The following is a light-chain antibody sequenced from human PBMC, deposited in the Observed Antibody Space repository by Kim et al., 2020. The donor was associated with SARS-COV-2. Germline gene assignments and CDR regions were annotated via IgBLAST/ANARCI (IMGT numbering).Light chain of an antibody. CDR1: QSVINSY. CDR3: EQYGTPPYT. J-gene: IGKJ2*01. V-gene: IGKV3-20*01. CDR2: GAS. Sequence: LSPGDRATLSCRASQSVINSYLAWYQQTPGQDPRRLVYGASSRAMGTPDRFSGSGSGTDFTLTISRLEPEDFAVYYCEQYGTPPYTFGQGTKLEI.